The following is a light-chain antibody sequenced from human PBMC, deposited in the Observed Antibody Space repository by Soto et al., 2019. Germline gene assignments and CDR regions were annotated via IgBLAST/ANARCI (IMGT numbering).Light chain of an antibody. Sequence: EIVMTQSPATLSVSPGERATISCRASQSVSSNLAWYQQTPGQAPRLLIYGASTRATGIPARFSGSGSGTEFTLTISSLQSEDFAVYYCQQYDNWLGSFGQGTKVEVK. CDR3: QQYDNWLGS. J-gene: IGKJ1*01. CDR2: GAS. CDR1: QSVSSN. V-gene: IGKV3D-15*01.